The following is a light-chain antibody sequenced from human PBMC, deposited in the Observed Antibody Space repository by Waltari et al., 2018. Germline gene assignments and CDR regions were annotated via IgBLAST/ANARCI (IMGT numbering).Light chain of an antibody. CDR2: GHG. CDR1: SSNIGAGYD. V-gene: IGLV1-40*01. Sequence: QSVLTQPPSVSGAPGQRVTISCTGSSSNIGAGYDVLWYRQLPGTRPKLLIYGHGKRTAGVPDRFSGTKSGTSASLAITGLQAEDEADYYCQSYDSSLSGYVFGTGTKVTVL. CDR3: QSYDSSLSGYV. J-gene: IGLJ1*01.